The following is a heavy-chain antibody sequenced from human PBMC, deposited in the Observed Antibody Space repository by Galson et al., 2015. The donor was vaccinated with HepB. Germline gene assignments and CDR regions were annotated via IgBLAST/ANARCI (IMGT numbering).Heavy chain of an antibody. CDR2: MNPNSGNT. CDR1: GYTFTSYD. D-gene: IGHD2-15*01. Sequence: SVKVSCKASGYTFTSYDINWVRQVTGQGLEWMGWMNPNSGNTGYAQKFQGRVTMTTDTSTSTAYMELRSLRSDDTAVYYCARMGMGGCWFCPTSDPYGMDVWGQGTTVTVSS. V-gene: IGHV1-8*01. CDR3: ARMGMGGCWFCPTSDPYGMDV. J-gene: IGHJ6*02.